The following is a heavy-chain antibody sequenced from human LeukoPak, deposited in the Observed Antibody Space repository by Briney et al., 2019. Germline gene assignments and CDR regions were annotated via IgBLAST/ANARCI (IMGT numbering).Heavy chain of an antibody. CDR3: ARGGSSGYWGYFDY. CDR1: GFTFTNAW. CDR2: IYIGDST. Sequence: PGGSLRLSCVDSGFTFTNAWMSWVRQAPGKGLEWVSVIYIGDSTYYADSVKGRFTISRDNSKNTMYLQMSRLRVEDTAIYYCARGGSSGYWGYFDYWGQGTLVTVSS. D-gene: IGHD3-22*01. V-gene: IGHV3-53*01. J-gene: IGHJ4*02.